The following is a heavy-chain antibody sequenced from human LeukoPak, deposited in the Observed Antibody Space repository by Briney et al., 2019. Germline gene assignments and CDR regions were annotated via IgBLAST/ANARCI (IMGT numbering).Heavy chain of an antibody. J-gene: IGHJ4*02. Sequence: GGSLRLSCAASRFTFSSYDMSWVRQAPGKGLEWVSGISGSGSSTYYADSVKGRFTISRDNSKNTLYLLMNSLRAEDTAVYHCAKDPTFYNYWGQGTLVTVSS. CDR1: RFTFSSYD. CDR3: AKDPTFYNY. V-gene: IGHV3-23*01. D-gene: IGHD3-10*01. CDR2: ISGSGSST.